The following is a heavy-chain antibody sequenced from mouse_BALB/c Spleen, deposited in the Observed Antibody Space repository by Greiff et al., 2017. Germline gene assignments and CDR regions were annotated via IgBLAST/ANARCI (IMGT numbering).Heavy chain of an antibody. CDR2: ISSGSSTI. CDR1: GFTFSSFG. V-gene: IGHV5-17*02. Sequence: EVQRVESGGGLVQPGGSRKLSCAASGFTFSSFGMHWVRQAPEKGLEWVAYISSGSSTIYYADTVKGRFTISRDNPKNTLFLQLTSLRSEDTAMYYCARDGYDAWFAYWGQGTLVTVSA. CDR3: ARDGYDAWFAY. D-gene: IGHD2-2*01. J-gene: IGHJ3*01.